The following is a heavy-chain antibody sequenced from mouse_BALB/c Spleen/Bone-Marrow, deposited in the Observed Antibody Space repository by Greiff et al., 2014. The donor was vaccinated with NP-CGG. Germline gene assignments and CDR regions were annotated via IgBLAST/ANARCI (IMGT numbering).Heavy chain of an antibody. D-gene: IGHD3-1*01. J-gene: IGHJ3*01. CDR3: ARRAARATGFAY. V-gene: IGHV14-3*02. CDR2: IDPANGNT. CDR1: GFNIKDTY. Sequence: VQLQQSGAELVKPGASVKLSCTASGFNIKDTYMHWVKQRPEQGLEWIGRIDPANGNTKYDPKFQGKATITADTSSNTAYLQLSSLTSEDTAVYYCARRAARATGFAYRGQGTLVSVSA.